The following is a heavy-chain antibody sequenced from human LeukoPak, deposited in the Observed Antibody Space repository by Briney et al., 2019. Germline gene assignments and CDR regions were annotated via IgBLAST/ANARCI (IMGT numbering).Heavy chain of an antibody. Sequence: GGSLRLSCAASGFTVSSNYMSWVRQAPGKGLEWVSVIYSGGSTYYADSVKGRFTISRDNSKNTLYLQMNSLRAEDTAVYYCAKERHIVVVTAIADYWGQGTLVTVSS. J-gene: IGHJ4*02. D-gene: IGHD2-21*02. CDR2: IYSGGST. CDR1: GFTVSSNY. V-gene: IGHV3-66*01. CDR3: AKERHIVVVTAIADY.